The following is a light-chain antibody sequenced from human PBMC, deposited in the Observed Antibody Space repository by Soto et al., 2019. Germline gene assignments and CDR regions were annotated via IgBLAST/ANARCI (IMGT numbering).Light chain of an antibody. V-gene: IGKV3-15*01. CDR1: QSVMTK. Sequence: EIVITQSPDTLSVSPGERASLSCRASQSVMTKLAWYQKKPGQAPRLLIYSASIRATGIPARFSGSGSGTEFSLTISSLQPEDFAIYYCQQYSDWPPWTFGQGTKVDIK. J-gene: IGKJ1*01. CDR2: SAS. CDR3: QQYSDWPPWT.